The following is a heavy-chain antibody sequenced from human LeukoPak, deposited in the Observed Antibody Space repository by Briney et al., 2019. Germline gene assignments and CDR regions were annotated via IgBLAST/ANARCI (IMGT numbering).Heavy chain of an antibody. V-gene: IGHV4-59*11. CDR3: ARDLVTVTKGFDI. CDR1: DDSFSSHY. D-gene: IGHD4-17*01. J-gene: IGHJ3*02. CDR2: ISYIGST. Sequence: PSETLSLTCAVSDDSFSSHYWTWIRQPPGKGLEWIGNISYIGSTNYNPSPKSRVTISIDTSRNQFSLRLSSVTAADTAVYYCARDLVTVTKGFDIWGQGTMVSVSS.